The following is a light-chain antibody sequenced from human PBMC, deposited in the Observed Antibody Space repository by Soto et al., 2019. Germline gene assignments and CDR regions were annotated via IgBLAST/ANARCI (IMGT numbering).Light chain of an antibody. CDR2: DVS. V-gene: IGLV2-14*01. CDR3: SSYTSSSTLVV. J-gene: IGLJ2*01. Sequence: QSALTQPASVSGSPGQSITISCTGTSSDVGCYKYVSWYQQHPGKAPKLMIYDVSNRPSGVSNRFSGSKSSNTASLTISGPQADDEADYYCSSYTSSSTLVVFGGGTKLTVL. CDR1: SSDVGCYKY.